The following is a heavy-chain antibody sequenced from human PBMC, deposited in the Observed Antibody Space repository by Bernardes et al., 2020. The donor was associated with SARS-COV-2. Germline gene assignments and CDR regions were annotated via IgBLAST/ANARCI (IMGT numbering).Heavy chain of an antibody. Sequence: SETLSLTCAVSGGSIGSSHYYWGWIRQAPGKGLEWIGSIYSGGNSYYNPSLHSRFSQSVDTSRNQFSLRLNFVTAAETAVYYCAGSSCGIDCYIGGLRSWDYGMDVWGPGTTVTVSS. CDR2: IYSGGNS. V-gene: IGHV4-39*01. J-gene: IGHJ6*02. CDR3: AGSSCGIDCYIGGLRSWDYGMDV. D-gene: IGHD2-15*01. CDR1: GGSIGSSHYY.